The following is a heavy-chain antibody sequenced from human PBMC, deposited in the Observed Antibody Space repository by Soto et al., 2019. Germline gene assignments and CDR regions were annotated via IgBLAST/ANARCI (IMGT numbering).Heavy chain of an antibody. CDR3: ARRAWDSYYAIDV. CDR2: ISYDGSDK. CDR1: GFKYTDFA. V-gene: IGHV3-30*09. Sequence: VQLVESGGGEVQPGRSLRLSCAASGFKYTDFALHWVRQAPGKGLEWVAIISYDGSDKYYAVSVKGRFVISRDNPKNTLYLEMNSLRPEDTAVYFCARRAWDSYYAIDVWGQGTTVTVFS. D-gene: IGHD3-22*01. J-gene: IGHJ6*02.